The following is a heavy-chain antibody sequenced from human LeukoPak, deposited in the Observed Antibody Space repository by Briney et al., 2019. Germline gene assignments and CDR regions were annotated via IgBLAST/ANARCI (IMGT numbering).Heavy chain of an antibody. V-gene: IGHV1-2*02. Sequence: GASVKVSCKASGYTFTGYYMHWVRQAPGQGLEWMGWINPNGGGTNYAQKFQGRVTMTRDTSISTAYMELSRLRSDDTAVYYCASGDYGDPPLNYWGQGTLVTVSS. J-gene: IGHJ4*02. CDR3: ASGDYGDPPLNY. D-gene: IGHD4/OR15-4a*01. CDR1: GYTFTGYY. CDR2: INPNGGGT.